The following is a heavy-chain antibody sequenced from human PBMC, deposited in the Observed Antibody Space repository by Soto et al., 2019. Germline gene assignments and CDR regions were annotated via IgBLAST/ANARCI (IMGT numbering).Heavy chain of an antibody. D-gene: IGHD3-16*01. J-gene: IGHJ5*02. CDR1: GFTFSSYW. Sequence: EVQLVESGGGLVQPGGSLRLSCAASGFTFSSYWMSWVRQAPGKGLEWVANIKQDGSEKYYVDSVKGRFTISRDNAKNSLYLQMNSLRAEDTAVYYCARDLGELNNWFDPWGQGTLVTVSS. CDR2: IKQDGSEK. CDR3: ARDLGELNNWFDP. V-gene: IGHV3-7*04.